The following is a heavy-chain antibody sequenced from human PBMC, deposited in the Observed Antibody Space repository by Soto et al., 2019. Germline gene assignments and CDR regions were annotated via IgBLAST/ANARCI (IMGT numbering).Heavy chain of an antibody. V-gene: IGHV4-39*02. J-gene: IGHJ4*02. CDR2: IYDSGST. Sequence: SQTHSLSYTVAGGSISNSSCRWGWIRQPPGKGLEWIGSIYDSGSTDYNPSIKRLVTIYVDTSKNYFSLKLSTVAAVDTADYTCARVIDDFWSGYHYDLDYWGKGTLVTVSS. CDR3: ARVIDDFWSGYHYDLDY. D-gene: IGHD3-3*01. CDR1: GGSISNSSCR.